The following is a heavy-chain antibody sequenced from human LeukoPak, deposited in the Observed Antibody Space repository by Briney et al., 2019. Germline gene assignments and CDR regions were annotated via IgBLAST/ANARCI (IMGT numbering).Heavy chain of an antibody. Sequence: PGGSLRLSCAASGFTFDDYTMHWVRQAPGKGLEWVSLISWDGGSTYYADSVKGRFTISRDNSKNSLYLQMNSLRTEDTALYYCAKDIGVGYCNGCLFDYWAREPWSPSPQ. CDR2: ISWDGGST. CDR1: GFTFDDYT. J-gene: IGHJ4*02. D-gene: IGHD2-15*01. CDR3: AKDIGVGYCNGCLFDY. V-gene: IGHV3-43*01.